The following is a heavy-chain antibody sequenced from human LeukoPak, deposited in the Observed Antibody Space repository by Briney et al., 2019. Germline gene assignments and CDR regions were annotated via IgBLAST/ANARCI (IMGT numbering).Heavy chain of an antibody. CDR2: IKQDGSKK. CDR3: AKHSYRVDSFTDY. Sequence: PGGSLRLSCAGSGFYFSTYWMSWVRQAPGKGLEWVANIKQDGSKKYYVDSVKGRFTISRDNANNLLYLQMNSLRAEDTAVYYCAKHSYRVDSFTDYWGQGTLVTVSS. CDR1: GFYFSTYW. V-gene: IGHV3-7*05. J-gene: IGHJ4*02. D-gene: IGHD5-12*01.